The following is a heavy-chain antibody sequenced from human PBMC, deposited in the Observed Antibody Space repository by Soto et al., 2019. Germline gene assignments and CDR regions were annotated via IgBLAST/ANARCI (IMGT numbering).Heavy chain of an antibody. D-gene: IGHD6-19*01. V-gene: IGHV3-11*01. CDR3: ARGSPSVAVAFDL. CDR2: ISSSGSTI. J-gene: IGHJ2*01. Sequence: GGSLRLSCAASGFTFSDYYMSWIRQAPGKGLEWVSYISSSGSTIYYADSVKGRFTISRDNAKNSLCLQMNSLRAEDTAVYYCARGSPSVAVAFDLWGRGTLVTVSS. CDR1: GFTFSDYY.